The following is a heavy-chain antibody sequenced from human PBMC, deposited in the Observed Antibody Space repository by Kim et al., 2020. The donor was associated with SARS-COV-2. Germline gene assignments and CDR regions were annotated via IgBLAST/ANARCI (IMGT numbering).Heavy chain of an antibody. V-gene: IGHV3-33*05. CDR3: ASRYPSY. CDR1: GFTFSSYG. Sequence: LSLTCAASGFTFSSYGMHWVRQAPGKGLEWVAVISYDGSNKYYADSVKGRFTISRDNSKNTLYLQMNSLRAEDTAVYYCASRYPSYWGQGTLVTVSS. D-gene: IGHD1-1*01. J-gene: IGHJ4*02. CDR2: ISYDGSNK.